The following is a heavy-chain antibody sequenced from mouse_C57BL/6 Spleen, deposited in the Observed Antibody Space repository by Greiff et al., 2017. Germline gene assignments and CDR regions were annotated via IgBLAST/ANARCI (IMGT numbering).Heavy chain of an antibody. D-gene: IGHD1-1*01. V-gene: IGHV1-15*01. J-gene: IGHJ1*03. CDR1: GYTFTDYE. CDR3: ARTPHYYGSSYWYFDV. Sequence: VQLQESGAELVRPGASVTLSCKASGYTFTDYEMHWVKQTPVHGLEWIGAIDPETGGTAYNQKFKGKAILTADKSSSTAYMELRSLTSEDSAVYFWARTPHYYGSSYWYFDVWGTGTTVTVSS. CDR2: IDPETGGT.